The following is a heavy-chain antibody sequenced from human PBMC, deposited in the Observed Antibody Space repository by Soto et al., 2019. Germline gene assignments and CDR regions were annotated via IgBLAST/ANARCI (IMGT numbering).Heavy chain of an antibody. CDR2: IDPTDCET. Sequence: PGESLKISCQASGYIFTSRWISWARQKPGKGLEWMGKIDPTDCETRFSPSFQGHVTMSVDKSFSTAYLQWSNLKASDTATYYCATSSIFGVVDAFDIWGQGTFVTV. CDR3: ATSSIFGVVDAFDI. J-gene: IGHJ3*02. CDR1: GYIFTSRW. V-gene: IGHV5-10-1*01. D-gene: IGHD3-3*02.